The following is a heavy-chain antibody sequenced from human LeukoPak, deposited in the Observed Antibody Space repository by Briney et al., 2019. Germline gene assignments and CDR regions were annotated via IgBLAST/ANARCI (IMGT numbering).Heavy chain of an antibody. D-gene: IGHD1-26*01. V-gene: IGHV1-8*01. J-gene: IGHJ4*02. Sequence: ASVKVSCKAPGYTFTGHDINWGRQATGQGPEGMGWMNSNSGNTGYAPKFQGRVTMTRDTSKTTAYMELSSLRSEDTAVYYCAKSLEGATSDHWGQGTQVTVSP. CDR2: MNSNSGNT. CDR1: GYTFTGHD. CDR3: AKSLEGATSDH.